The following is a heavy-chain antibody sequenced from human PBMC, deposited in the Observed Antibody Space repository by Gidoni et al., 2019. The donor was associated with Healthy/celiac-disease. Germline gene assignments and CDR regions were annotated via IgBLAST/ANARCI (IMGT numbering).Heavy chain of an antibody. CDR3: ARGPRIVVVVGATQLDY. CDR2: INHSGST. Sequence: QVQLQQWGAGLLQPSETLSLTCAVYGGSFSGYYWSWIRQPPGKGLELIGKINHSGSTNYNQCLKSRVNRSVDTSKNKLSRKRSAVTAADKAVYYWARGPRIVVVVGATQLDYWGQGTLVTVSS. J-gene: IGHJ4*02. V-gene: IGHV4-34*01. D-gene: IGHD2-15*01. CDR1: GGSFSGYY.